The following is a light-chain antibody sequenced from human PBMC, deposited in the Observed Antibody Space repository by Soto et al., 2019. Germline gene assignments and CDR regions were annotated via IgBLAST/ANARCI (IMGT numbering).Light chain of an antibody. J-gene: IGKJ5*01. Sequence: EIVLTQSPGTLSLSPGERATLSCRASQSVNSNYLAWYQQKPRQAPRLLIYGAANRATGIPDRFSGSGSGVDFPLTNSRLEPEDFAVYYCQQYGTSPRSTFGQGTRLQAK. V-gene: IGKV3-20*01. CDR1: QSVNSNY. CDR3: QQYGTSPRST. CDR2: GAA.